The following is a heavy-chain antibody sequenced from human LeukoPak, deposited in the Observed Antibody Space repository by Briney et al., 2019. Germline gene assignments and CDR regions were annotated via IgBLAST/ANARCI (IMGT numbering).Heavy chain of an antibody. J-gene: IGHJ4*02. CDR1: GYSISSGYF. CDR3: ARDGYYYDGSFEY. V-gene: IGHV4-38-2*02. CDR2: ISHSGSS. D-gene: IGHD3-22*01. Sequence: SEILSLTCAVSGYSISSGYFWARIRQPPGKGLEWIGSISHSGSSYSKPSLKSRVIISVDTSNNQFSLRLTSVTAADTATYYCARDGYYYDGSFEYWGQGIRVAVSS.